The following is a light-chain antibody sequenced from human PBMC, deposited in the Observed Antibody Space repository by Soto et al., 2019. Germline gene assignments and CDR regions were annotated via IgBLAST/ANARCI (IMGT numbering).Light chain of an antibody. Sequence: DIQMTQSPSSLSASVGDRVTITCQASQDISNYLNWYQQKPGKAPKLLIYDASNLETGFPSRFSGSGSGTDFTFTISSLQHEDIATYYCQQYDNLPITVGQGTRLEIK. J-gene: IGKJ5*01. CDR1: QDISNY. CDR2: DAS. V-gene: IGKV1-33*01. CDR3: QQYDNLPIT.